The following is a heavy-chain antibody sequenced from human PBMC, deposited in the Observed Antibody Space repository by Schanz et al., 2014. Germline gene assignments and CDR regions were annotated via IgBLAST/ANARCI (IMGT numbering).Heavy chain of an antibody. CDR1: GFTLSSYG. V-gene: IGHV3-30*18. CDR3: AKGRFGELSAFDI. Sequence: QVRLVESGGGVVQPGRSLRLSCAASGFTLSSYGMHWVRQAPGKGLEWVAFINSDGTKRFYADSVKSRFTISRDNSRNALYLQMSMLRAEDTAVYYCAKGRFGELSAFDIWGQGTMVTVSS. D-gene: IGHD3-10*01. J-gene: IGHJ3*02. CDR2: INSDGTKR.